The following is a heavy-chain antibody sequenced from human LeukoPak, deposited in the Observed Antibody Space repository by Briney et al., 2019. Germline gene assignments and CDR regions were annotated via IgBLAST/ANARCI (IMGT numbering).Heavy chain of an antibody. CDR3: TRTTPLYDFWSGYPTNP. D-gene: IGHD3-3*01. Sequence: GGSLRLSCTASGFTFGDYTMTWVRRAPGKGLEWVGFIRSKAYGGTTEYAASVKGRFTISRDESKSIAYLQMNSLKTEDTAVYYCTRTTPLYDFWSGYPTNPWGQGTLVTVSS. J-gene: IGHJ5*02. CDR2: IRSKAYGGTT. V-gene: IGHV3-49*04. CDR1: GFTFGDYT.